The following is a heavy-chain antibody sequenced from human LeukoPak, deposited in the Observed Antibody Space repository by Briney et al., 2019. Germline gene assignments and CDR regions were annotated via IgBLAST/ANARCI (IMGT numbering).Heavy chain of an antibody. CDR2: INPNSGGT. J-gene: IGHJ4*02. CDR3: ARGPYSGSRTPFDY. V-gene: IGHV1-2*06. CDR1: GYTFTGYH. D-gene: IGHD1-26*01. Sequence: ASVKVSCKASGYTFTGYHMHWVRQAPGQGLEWMGRINPNSGGTNYAQKFQGRVTMTRDTSISTAYMELSRLRSDDTAVYYCARGPYSGSRTPFDYWGQGTLVTVSS.